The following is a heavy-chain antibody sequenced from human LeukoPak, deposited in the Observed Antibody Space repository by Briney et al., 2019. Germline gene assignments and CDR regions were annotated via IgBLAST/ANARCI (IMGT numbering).Heavy chain of an antibody. D-gene: IGHD3-22*01. J-gene: IGHJ4*02. V-gene: IGHV4-61*02. CDR1: GGSISSGYYY. CDR3: ARNRNYYDTSLGY. Sequence: SQTLSLTCTVSGGSISSGYYYWIWIRQPAGKGLEWIGRIYTGGSTNYNPSLKSRVTISIDTSKNQFSLKLSSVTAADTAVYYCARNRNYYDTSLGYWGQGTLVTVSS. CDR2: IYTGGST.